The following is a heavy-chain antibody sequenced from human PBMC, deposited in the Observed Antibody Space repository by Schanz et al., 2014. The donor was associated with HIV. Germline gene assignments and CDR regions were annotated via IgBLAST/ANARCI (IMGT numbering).Heavy chain of an antibody. V-gene: IGHV3-23*01. CDR3: AKGLWFGELLSNYYYYGMDV. D-gene: IGHD3-10*01. Sequence: EVQLLESGGGLVQPGGSLRLSCAASGFTFSSYAMSWVRQAPGKGLEWVSAISGGGGSTHYADSVKGRFTISRDNSKNTLYLQMNSLRAEDTAVYYCAKGLWFGELLSNYYYYGMDVWGQGTTVTVS. J-gene: IGHJ6*02. CDR2: ISGGGGST. CDR1: GFTFSSYA.